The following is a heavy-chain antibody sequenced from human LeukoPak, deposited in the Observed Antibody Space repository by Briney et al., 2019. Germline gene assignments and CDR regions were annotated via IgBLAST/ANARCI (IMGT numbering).Heavy chain of an antibody. CDR1: GGSISSSSYY. CDR3: AALRITGTPYYFDY. Sequence: SETLSLTCTVSGGSISSSSYYWGWIRQPPGKGLEWIGRIYTSGSTNYNPSLKSRVTMSVDTSKNQFSLKLSSVTAADTAVYYCAALRITGTPYYFDYWGQGTLVTVSS. J-gene: IGHJ4*02. D-gene: IGHD1-20*01. V-gene: IGHV4-61*05. CDR2: IYTSGST.